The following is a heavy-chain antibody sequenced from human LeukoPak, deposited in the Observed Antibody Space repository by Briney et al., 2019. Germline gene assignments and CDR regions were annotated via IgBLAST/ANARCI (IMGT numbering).Heavy chain of an antibody. CDR2: INWNGGST. CDR3: ARGRRGSYLSWFDP. D-gene: IGHD1-26*01. J-gene: IGHJ5*02. Sequence: GGSLRLSCVASGFTFDDYGMSWVRQAPGKGLEWVSGINWNGGSTGYADSVKGRFTISRDNAKNSLYLQMNSLRAEDTALYYCARGRRGSYLSWFDPWGQGTLVTVSS. V-gene: IGHV3-20*04. CDR1: GFTFDDYG.